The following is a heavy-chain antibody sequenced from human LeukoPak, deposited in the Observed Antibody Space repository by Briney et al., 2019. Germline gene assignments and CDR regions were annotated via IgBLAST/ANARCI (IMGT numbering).Heavy chain of an antibody. CDR3: ARFGTNMVRGVAPYYYYYMDV. CDR2: INHSGST. CDR1: GGSFSGYY. Sequence: SETLSLTRAVYGGSFSGYYWSWIRQPPGKGLEWIGEINHSGSTNYNPSLKSRVTISVDTSKNQFSLKLSSVTAADTTVYYCARFGTNMVRGVAPYYYYYMDVWGKGTTVTVSS. V-gene: IGHV4-34*01. D-gene: IGHD3-10*01. J-gene: IGHJ6*03.